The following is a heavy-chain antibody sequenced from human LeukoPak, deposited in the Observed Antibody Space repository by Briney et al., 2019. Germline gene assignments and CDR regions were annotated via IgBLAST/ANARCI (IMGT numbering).Heavy chain of an antibody. CDR2: ISTDGYTT. CDR1: GLAFSAYK. J-gene: IGHJ4*02. CDR3: VVGGSPGY. Sequence: GGSMRLSCVASGLAFSAYKMHWVRQAPRKGLVWVSRISTDGYTTDYADFVQGRFTASRDNTKNTWSLEMNSLRAEDTAVYYCVVGGSPGYWGQGTLVTVSS. V-gene: IGHV3-74*01. D-gene: IGHD2-15*01.